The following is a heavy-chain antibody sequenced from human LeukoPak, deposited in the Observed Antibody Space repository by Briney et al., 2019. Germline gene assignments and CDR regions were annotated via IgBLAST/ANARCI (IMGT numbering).Heavy chain of an antibody. CDR3: TTPDTAKVY. Sequence: PGGSLRLSCAASGFTFSGSAMHWVRQASGKGLEWVGRIRSKANSYATAYAASVKGRFTISRDDSKNTAYLQMNSLKTEDTAVYYCTTPDTAKVYWGQGTLVTVSS. V-gene: IGHV3-73*01. J-gene: IGHJ4*02. CDR2: IRSKANSYAT. D-gene: IGHD5-18*01. CDR1: GFTFSGSA.